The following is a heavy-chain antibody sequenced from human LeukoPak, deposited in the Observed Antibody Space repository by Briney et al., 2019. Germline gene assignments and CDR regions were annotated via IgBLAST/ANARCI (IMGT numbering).Heavy chain of an antibody. Sequence: ASVKVSCKASGYTFTSYGISWVQQAPGQGLEWMGWISAYNGNTNYAQKLQGRVTMTTDTSTSTAYMELRSLRSDDTAVYYGARDLGRSGSYENFDYWGQGTLVTVSS. CDR3: ARDLGRSGSYENFDY. CDR1: GYTFTSYG. V-gene: IGHV1-18*01. CDR2: ISAYNGNT. D-gene: IGHD1-26*01. J-gene: IGHJ4*02.